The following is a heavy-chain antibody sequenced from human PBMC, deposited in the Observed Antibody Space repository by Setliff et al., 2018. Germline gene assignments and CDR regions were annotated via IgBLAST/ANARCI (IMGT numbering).Heavy chain of an antibody. CDR2: TIPIFGTT. V-gene: IGHV1-69*05. CDR1: GATFSSHG. J-gene: IGHJ6*03. CDR3: ARERGDIVTTTSYYYYLDV. Sequence: ASVKVSCKASGATFSSHGISWVRQAPGQGLEWMGGTIPIFGTTNYAQRFQGRVTITTDESTSTAYMELSSLRSEDTAVYYCARERGDIVTTTSYYYYLDVWGKGTTVTVSS. D-gene: IGHD5-12*01.